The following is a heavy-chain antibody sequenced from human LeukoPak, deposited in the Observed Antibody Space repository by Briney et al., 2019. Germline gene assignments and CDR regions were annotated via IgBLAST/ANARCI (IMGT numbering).Heavy chain of an antibody. J-gene: IGHJ4*02. CDR1: GFTFSSYW. CDR3: SRAEDY. V-gene: IGHV3-7*01. CDR2: IREDGSDK. Sequence: GGSLRLSCVASGFTFSSYWVSWVRQAPGKGLEWVANIREDGSDKHYVDSVKGRFTISRDNAKKSLYLQMNSLRAEDTAVYYCSRAEDYWGQGILVTVSS.